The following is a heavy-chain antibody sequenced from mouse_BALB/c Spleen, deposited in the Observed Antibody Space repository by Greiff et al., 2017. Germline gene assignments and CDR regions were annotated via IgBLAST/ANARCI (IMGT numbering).Heavy chain of an antibody. CDR3: ARLDDGYYYAMDY. CDR1: GYTFTSYW. J-gene: IGHJ4*01. Sequence: VQLQQSGPEVVRPGVSVKISCKASGYTFTSYWMHWVKQRPGQGLEWIGEINPSNGRTNYNEKFKSKATLTVDKSSSTAYMQLSSLTSEDSAVYYCARLDDGYYYAMDYWGQGTSVTVSS. V-gene: IGHV1S81*02. CDR2: INPSNGRT. D-gene: IGHD2-3*01.